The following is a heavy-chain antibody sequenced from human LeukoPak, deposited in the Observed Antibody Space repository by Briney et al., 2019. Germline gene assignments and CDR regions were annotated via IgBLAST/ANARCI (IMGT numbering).Heavy chain of an antibody. CDR2: ISGSGVT. D-gene: IGHD2-15*01. CDR3: AKAALYCAGGSCYSTSFDV. J-gene: IGHJ3*01. V-gene: IGHV3-23*01. Sequence: GGSLRLSCAASGFTFSSYSMSWVRQAPGTGLEWVSIISGSGVTYYADSVKGRFTISRDNSKNTLYLQMNSLRVEDTAIYYCAKAALYCAGGSCYSTSFDVWGQGTLVTVSS. CDR1: GFTFSSYS.